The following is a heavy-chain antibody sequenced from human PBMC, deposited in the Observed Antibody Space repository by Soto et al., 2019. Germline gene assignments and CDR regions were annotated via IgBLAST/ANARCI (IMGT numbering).Heavy chain of an antibody. D-gene: IGHD6-13*01. J-gene: IGHJ3*02. CDR1: GFTFRSYA. CDR2: ISYDESNK. V-gene: IGHV3-30-3*01. CDR3: ARVSGSSWYEGAFDI. Sequence: QVQLVESGGGVVQPGRSLRLSCAASGFTFRSYAMQWVRQAPGKVLEWVAFISYDESNKYYADSVKGRFTISRDNSKNSLYLQMNSLRAEDTAVYYCARVSGSSWYEGAFDIWGQGTMVTVSS.